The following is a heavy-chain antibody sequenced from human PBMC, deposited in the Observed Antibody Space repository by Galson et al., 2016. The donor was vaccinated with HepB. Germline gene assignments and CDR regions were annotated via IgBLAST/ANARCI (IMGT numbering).Heavy chain of an antibody. D-gene: IGHD3-16*01. V-gene: IGHV3-48*02. CDR3: ARETRAYVWGTDSPGEEGWRDFDY. CDR1: GSTFSSYS. J-gene: IGHJ4*02. CDR2: ISRISSTI. Sequence: SLRLSCAASGSTFSSYSMNWVRQAPGKGLEWVSYISRISSTISYADSVKGRFTISRDNAKNSLYLQMNSLRDEDTAVYYCARETRAYVWGTDSPGEEGWRDFDYWGQGTMVTVSS.